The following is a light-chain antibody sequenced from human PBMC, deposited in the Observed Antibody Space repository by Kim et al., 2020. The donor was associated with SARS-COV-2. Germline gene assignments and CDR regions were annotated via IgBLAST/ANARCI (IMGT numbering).Light chain of an antibody. CDR1: QTVSRN. CDR2: GAS. V-gene: IGKV3-15*01. CDR3: QQYNNWPLNT. Sequence: EIVVTQSPATLSVSPGERATLSCRASQTVSRNLAWYQQKPGQAPRVVIYGASSRAAGIPDRFSGSGSGTEFALTISSLQSEDSAVYYCQQYNNWPLNTFGQGTKLEI. J-gene: IGKJ2*01.